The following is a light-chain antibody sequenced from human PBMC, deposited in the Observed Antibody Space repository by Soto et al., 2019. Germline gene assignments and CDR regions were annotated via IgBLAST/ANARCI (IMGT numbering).Light chain of an antibody. CDR3: TSYTTSSTHWV. J-gene: IGLJ3*02. Sequence: QSALTQPASVSGSPGQSITISCTGTSSDVGGYNYVSWYQQHPGKAPKLMIYEVSNRPSGVSNRFSGSKSGNTASLTISGFEADDQVDHNCTSYTTSSTHWVFGGGTKLTVL. V-gene: IGLV2-14*01. CDR2: EVS. CDR1: SSDVGGYNY.